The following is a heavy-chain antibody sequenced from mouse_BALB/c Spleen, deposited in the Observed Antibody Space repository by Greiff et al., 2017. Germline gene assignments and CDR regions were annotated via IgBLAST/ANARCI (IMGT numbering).Heavy chain of an antibody. J-gene: IGHJ4*01. CDR3: ARSGNAMDY. V-gene: IGHV3-2*02. D-gene: IGHD4-1*01. CDR2: ISYSGST. Sequence: EVQRVESGPGLVKPSQSLSLTCTVTGYSITSDYAWNWIRQFPGNKLEWMGYISYSGSTSYNPSLKSRISITRDTSKNQFFLQLNSVTTEDTATYYCARSGNAMDYWGQGTSVTVSS. CDR1: GYSITSDYA.